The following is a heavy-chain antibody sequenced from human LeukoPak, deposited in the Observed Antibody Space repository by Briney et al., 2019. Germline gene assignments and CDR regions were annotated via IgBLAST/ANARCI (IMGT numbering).Heavy chain of an antibody. CDR1: GFTFSDYY. J-gene: IGHJ4*02. CDR3: AKGRDYYYDSSGSSDY. CDR2: ISASGGST. V-gene: IGHV3-23*01. D-gene: IGHD3-22*01. Sequence: GGSLRLSCAASGFTFSDYYMSWIRQAPGKGLEWVSGISASGGSTDYADSVKGRFTISRDNSKNMLYLEMNSLRAEDTAVYYCAKGRDYYYDSSGSSDYWGQGTLVTVSS.